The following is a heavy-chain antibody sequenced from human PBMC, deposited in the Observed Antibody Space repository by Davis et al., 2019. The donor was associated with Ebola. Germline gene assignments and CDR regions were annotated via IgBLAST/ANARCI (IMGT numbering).Heavy chain of an antibody. Sequence: GESLKTSCAASGFTFSSYDMHLVRQAPGKGLEWVTVISYDGSNQYDADSEKGRFTISRDNSKNMVLLEMSSLRVEDTAVYYCARDRGGFWGQGTLVTVSS. J-gene: IGHJ4*02. D-gene: IGHD3-10*01. V-gene: IGHV3-30*04. CDR2: ISYDGSNQ. CDR1: GFTFSSYD. CDR3: ARDRGGF.